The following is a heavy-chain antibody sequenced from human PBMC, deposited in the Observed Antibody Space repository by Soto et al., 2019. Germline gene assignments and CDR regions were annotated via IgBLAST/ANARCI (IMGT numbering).Heavy chain of an antibody. J-gene: IGHJ5*02. D-gene: IGHD2-2*01. CDR3: ARDIVLVPAAIEVEGWFDP. CDR1: GFTFSSYW. CDR2: INSDGSST. Sequence: EVQLVESGGGLVQPGGSLRLSCAASGFTFSSYWMHWVRQAPGKGLVWVSRINSDGSSTSYADSVKGRFTISRDNAKNTLYLQMSSLGAEDTAVYYCARDIVLVPAAIEVEGWFDPWGQGTLVTVSS. V-gene: IGHV3-74*01.